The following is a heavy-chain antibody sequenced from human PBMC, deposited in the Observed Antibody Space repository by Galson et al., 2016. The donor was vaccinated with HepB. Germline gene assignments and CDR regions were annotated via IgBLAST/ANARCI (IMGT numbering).Heavy chain of an antibody. Sequence: SLRLSCAASGFTFSSYAMTWVRQAPGKGLDWVSTISGSGDETNYADSVKGRFTFSRDNSKSTLYLQMTSLRAEDTAVYYCARDPGGSSGYGMDFWGQGTTVTVSS. CDR2: ISGSGDET. V-gene: IGHV3-23*01. CDR1: GFTFSSYA. CDR3: ARDPGGSSGYGMDF. J-gene: IGHJ6*02. D-gene: IGHD6-25*01.